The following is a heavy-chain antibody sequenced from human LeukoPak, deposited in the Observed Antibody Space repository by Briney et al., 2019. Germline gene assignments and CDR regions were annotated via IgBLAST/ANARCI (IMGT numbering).Heavy chain of an antibody. J-gene: IGHJ4*02. Sequence: GGSLRLSCAASGFTFNTYRMSWVRQAPGKGLEWVANIKHDGSEENYVDSVKGRFTISRDNAKGSLSLQMNSLRGEDTAVYYCVRDGGVSGYDLLDYWGQGTLVTVSS. D-gene: IGHD5-12*01. CDR1: GFTFNTYR. V-gene: IGHV3-7*01. CDR3: VRDGGVSGYDLLDY. CDR2: IKHDGSEE.